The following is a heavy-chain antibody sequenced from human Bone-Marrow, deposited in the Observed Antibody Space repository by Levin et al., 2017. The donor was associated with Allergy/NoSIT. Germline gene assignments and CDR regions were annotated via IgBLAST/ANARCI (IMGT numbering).Heavy chain of an antibody. CDR1: GFTISSYW. CDR2: IKKDGSQK. J-gene: IGHJ4*02. D-gene: IGHD3-16*01. Sequence: GGSLRLSCVVSGFTISSYWMSWVRQAPGKGLEWVSNIKKDGSQKYYVDSVKGRFTISRDNAKNSLYLQMNSLRAEDTAVYYCVNWGSYWGQGTLVTVSS. CDR3: VNWGSY. V-gene: IGHV3-7*01.